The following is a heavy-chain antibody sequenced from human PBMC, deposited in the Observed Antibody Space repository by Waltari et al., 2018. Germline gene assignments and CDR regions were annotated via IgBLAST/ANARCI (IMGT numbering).Heavy chain of an antibody. D-gene: IGHD6-13*01. V-gene: IGHV3-30*02. J-gene: IGHJ4*02. CDR2: IRYDGSNK. CDR3: AKVHSSSWYYFDY. CDR1: GFTFSSYG. Sequence: QVQLVESGGGVVQPGGSLRLSCAASGFTFSSYGMPWVRQAPGKGLEWVAFIRYDGSNKYYADSVKGRFTISRDNSKNTLYLQMNSLRAEDTAVYYCAKVHSSSWYYFDYWGQGTLVTVSS.